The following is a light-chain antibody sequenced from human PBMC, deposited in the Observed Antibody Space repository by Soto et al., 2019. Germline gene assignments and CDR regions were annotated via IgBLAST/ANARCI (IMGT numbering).Light chain of an antibody. V-gene: IGKV3-20*01. CDR3: QQYGSAPYT. CDR1: QSVSSSY. Sequence: EIVLTQSPGTLSLSPGERATLSCRASQSVSSSYLAWYQQKPGQAPRLLIYGASSRATGIPDRFSGSGSGTDSTLTISRLEPEDFAVYYCQQYGSAPYTFGQGTKLEIK. J-gene: IGKJ2*01. CDR2: GAS.